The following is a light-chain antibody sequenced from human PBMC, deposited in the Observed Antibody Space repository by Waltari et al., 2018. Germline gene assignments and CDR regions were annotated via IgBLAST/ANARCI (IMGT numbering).Light chain of an antibody. V-gene: IGKV3-20*01. CDR1: QSVSSSY. J-gene: IGKJ2*01. Sequence: EIVLTQSPGTLSLSPGERATLSCRPSQSVSSSYLAWYQQKPGQAPRLLIYGASSRATGIPDRFSGSGSGTDFTLTISRLEPEDFAVYYCQQYGSPMYTFGQGTKLEIK. CDR2: GAS. CDR3: QQYGSPMYT.